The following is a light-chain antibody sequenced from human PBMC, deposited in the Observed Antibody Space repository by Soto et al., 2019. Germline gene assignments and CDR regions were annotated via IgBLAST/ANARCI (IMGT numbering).Light chain of an antibody. J-gene: IGKJ1*01. CDR3: QQYGNSLPWT. V-gene: IGKV3-20*01. Sequence: EIVLTQSPGTLSLSPGEGATLSCRASQIVSNNYLAWYQQKPGQAPRLLVYGASRRATGIPDRFSGSGSGTEFTLTISRLEPEDFAVYYCQQYGNSLPWTFGQGNKVEIK. CDR1: QIVSNNY. CDR2: GAS.